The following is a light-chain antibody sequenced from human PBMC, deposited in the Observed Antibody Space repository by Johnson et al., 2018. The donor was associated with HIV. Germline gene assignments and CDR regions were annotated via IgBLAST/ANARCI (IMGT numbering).Light chain of an antibody. V-gene: IGLV1-51*02. CDR1: SSNIGRNY. CDR3: GTWDNSLKAEV. J-gene: IGLJ1*01. CDR2: QNT. Sequence: HSVLTQPPSVSAAPGHMVTISCSGSSSNIGRNYVSWYQQLPGTAPKLLIYQNTWRPSWIPDRFSGSTSGASATLAITGLQTGDEADYYCGTWDNSLKAEVFGTGTKVTVL.